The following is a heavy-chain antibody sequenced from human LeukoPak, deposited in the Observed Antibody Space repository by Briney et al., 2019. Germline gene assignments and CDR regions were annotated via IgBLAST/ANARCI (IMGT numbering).Heavy chain of an antibody. D-gene: IGHD3-10*01. Sequence: SETLSLTCAVYGGSFSGYYWSWIRQPPGKGLEWIGEINHSGRTNYNPSLKSRVTISVDTSKNQFSLKLNSVTPEDTAVYYCARGFSESTPGGFDYWGQGTLVTVSS. CDR1: GGSFSGYY. CDR2: INHSGRT. J-gene: IGHJ4*02. V-gene: IGHV4-34*01. CDR3: ARGFSESTPGGFDY.